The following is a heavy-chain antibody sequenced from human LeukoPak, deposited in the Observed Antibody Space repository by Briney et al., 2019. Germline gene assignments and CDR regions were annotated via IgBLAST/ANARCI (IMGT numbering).Heavy chain of an antibody. CDR2: IRSKAYGGTT. V-gene: IGHV3-49*03. CDR1: GFTFGDYA. D-gene: IGHD6-13*01. J-gene: IGHJ5*02. CDR3: TRQGWGQQLVHWFDP. Sequence: PGGSLRLSCTASGFTFGDYAMSWFRQAPGKGLEWVGFIRSKAYGGTTEYAASVKGRFTISRDDSKSIAYLQMNSLKTEDTAVYYCTRQGWGQQLVHWFDPWGQGTLVTVSS.